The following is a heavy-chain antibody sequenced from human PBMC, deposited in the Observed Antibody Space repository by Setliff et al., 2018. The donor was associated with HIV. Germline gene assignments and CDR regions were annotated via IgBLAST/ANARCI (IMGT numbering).Heavy chain of an antibody. V-gene: IGHV4-61*09. Sequence: PSETLSLTCSVSGGSISSGSCYWTWIRQPAGKGPEWIGHIYTNGYTNYNPSLKSRVTISVDTSKNQFSLKLSSVTAADTAVYYCARGSLYSSSSCFDYWGQGTLVTVSS. CDR3: ARGSLYSSSSCFDY. CDR2: IYTNGYT. D-gene: IGHD6-13*01. J-gene: IGHJ4*02. CDR1: GGSISSGSCY.